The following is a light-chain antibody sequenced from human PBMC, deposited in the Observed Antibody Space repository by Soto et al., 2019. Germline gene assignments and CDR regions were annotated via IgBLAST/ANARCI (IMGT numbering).Light chain of an antibody. Sequence: QSALTQPASVSGSPGQSITISCTGTISDIGGYNFISWYQHHPGKAPKLVIYDVNNRPSGISYRFSGSKSGNTGSLTISGLKAEDEDDYYCASYTRTTTLVFGGGTQLTVL. CDR3: ASYTRTTTLV. CDR1: ISDIGGYNF. V-gene: IGLV2-14*01. J-gene: IGLJ2*01. CDR2: DVN.